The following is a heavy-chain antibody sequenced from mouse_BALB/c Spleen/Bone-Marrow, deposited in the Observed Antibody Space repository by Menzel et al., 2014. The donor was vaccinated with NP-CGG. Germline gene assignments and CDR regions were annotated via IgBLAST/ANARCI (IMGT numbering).Heavy chain of an antibody. J-gene: IGHJ1*01. Sequence: DVMLVESGGGLVQPGGSLRLSCATSGFTFTDYYMSWVRQPPGKALEWLGFIRNKANGYTTDYSASVKGRFTISRDNSQSILYLQMYTLRAEDSATYYCARDMCDGLRWYFDVWGAGTTVTVSS. V-gene: IGHV7-3*02. D-gene: IGHD2-3*01. CDR3: ARDMCDGLRWYFDV. CDR2: IRNKANGYTT. CDR1: GFTFTDYY.